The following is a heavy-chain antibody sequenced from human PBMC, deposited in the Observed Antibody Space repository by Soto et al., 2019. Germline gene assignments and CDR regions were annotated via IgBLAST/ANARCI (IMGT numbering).Heavy chain of an antibody. D-gene: IGHD6-13*01. Sequence: GSLRLSCAASGFTFSSYGMHWVRQAPGKGLEWVAVISYDGSNKYYADSVKGRFTISRDNSKNTLYLQMNSLRAEDTAVYYCAKDRFGYRSSWYRGYFDYWGQGTLVTVSS. J-gene: IGHJ4*02. CDR1: GFTFSSYG. CDR2: ISYDGSNK. V-gene: IGHV3-30*18. CDR3: AKDRFGYRSSWYRGYFDY.